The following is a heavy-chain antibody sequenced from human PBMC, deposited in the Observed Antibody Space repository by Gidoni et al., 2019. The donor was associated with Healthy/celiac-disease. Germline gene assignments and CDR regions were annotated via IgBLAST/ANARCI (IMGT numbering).Heavy chain of an antibody. J-gene: IGHJ6*02. Sequence: QVQLVQSGAKVKKPGSSVKVSCKASGGTFSSYAISWVRQAPGQGLEWMGGIIPIFGTANYAQKFQGRVTITADESTSTAYMELSSLRSEDTAVYYCARVVGADCSSTSCYLGDRLYYYYGMDVWGQGTTVTVSS. CDR1: GGTFSSYA. CDR3: ARVVGADCSSTSCYLGDRLYYYYGMDV. CDR2: IIPIFGTA. D-gene: IGHD2-2*01. V-gene: IGHV1-69*01.